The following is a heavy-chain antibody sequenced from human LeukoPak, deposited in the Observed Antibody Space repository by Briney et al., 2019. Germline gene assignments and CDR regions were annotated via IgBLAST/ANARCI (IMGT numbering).Heavy chain of an antibody. CDR2: IYYSGST. V-gene: IGHV4-59*08. J-gene: IGHJ4*02. Sequence: SETLSLTCTVSGGSISSYYWSWIRQPPGEGLEWIGYIYYSGSTNYNPSLKSRVTISVDTSKNQFSLKLSSVTAADTAVYYCARHKNHFDYWGQGTLVTVSS. CDR1: GGSISSYY. CDR3: ARHKNHFDY. D-gene: IGHD1-14*01.